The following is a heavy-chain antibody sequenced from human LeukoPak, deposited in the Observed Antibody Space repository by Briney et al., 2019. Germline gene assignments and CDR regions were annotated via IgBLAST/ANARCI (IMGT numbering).Heavy chain of an antibody. Sequence: GASVKVSCKASGYTFTSYAMNWVRQAPGQGLEWMGGIIPIFGTANYAQKFQGRVTITADESTSTAYMELSSLRSEDTAVYYCARSVSSSSSHFDYWGQGTLVTVSS. CDR2: IIPIFGTA. CDR3: ARSVSSSSSHFDY. J-gene: IGHJ4*02. V-gene: IGHV1-69*13. CDR1: GYTFTSYA. D-gene: IGHD6-6*01.